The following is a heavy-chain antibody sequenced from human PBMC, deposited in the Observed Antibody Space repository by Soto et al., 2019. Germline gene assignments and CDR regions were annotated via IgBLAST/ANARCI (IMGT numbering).Heavy chain of an antibody. CDR3: ERDNYGGMIDF. CDR1: GGSISSGDYY. D-gene: IGHD4-17*01. J-gene: IGHJ4*02. V-gene: IGHV4-30-4*01. CDR2: IYYSGST. Sequence: SETLSLTCTVSGGSISSGDYYWSWIRQPPGKGLEWIGYIYYSGSTYYNPSLKSRVTISVDTSKNQFSLKLTSVTAADTAIYYCERDNYGGMIDFWGPGTMVTVSA.